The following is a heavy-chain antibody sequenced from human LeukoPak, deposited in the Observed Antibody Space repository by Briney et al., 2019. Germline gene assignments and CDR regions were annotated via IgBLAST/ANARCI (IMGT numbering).Heavy chain of an antibody. D-gene: IGHD7-27*01. V-gene: IGHV1-2*02. Sequence: GASVKVSCKASGYTFIGNYIHWVRQAPGQGLEWMGWIDPNSGGTNYAQKFQGRVTMTRDTSISTAYMELSRLTPDATAVYYCAIHWGAGWYFDLWGRGTLVSVSS. CDR3: AIHWGAGWYFDL. J-gene: IGHJ2*01. CDR1: GYTFIGNY. CDR2: IDPNSGGT.